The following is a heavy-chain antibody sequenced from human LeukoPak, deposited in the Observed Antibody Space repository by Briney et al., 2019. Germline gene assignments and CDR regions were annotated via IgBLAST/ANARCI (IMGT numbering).Heavy chain of an antibody. CDR3: ATGDVFFDY. CDR2: IYYSGST. D-gene: IGHD5-24*01. V-gene: IGHV4-59*01. CDR1: GGSISSYY. Sequence: PSETLSLTRTVSGGSISSYYCSWIRQPPGKGLEWIGYIYYSGSTNYNPSLKSRVTFSVDTSKNQFSLKLSSVTAADTAVYYCATGDVFFDYWGQGTLVTVSS. J-gene: IGHJ4*02.